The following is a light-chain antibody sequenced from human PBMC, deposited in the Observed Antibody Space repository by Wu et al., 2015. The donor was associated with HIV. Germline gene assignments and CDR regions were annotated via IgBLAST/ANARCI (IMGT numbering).Light chain of an antibody. CDR1: QSISGD. CDR3: QQTYSTPKT. Sequence: DIQMTQSPSSLSASVGDRVTITCRASQSISGDLKWYQQKPGAAPQLLIYAASSLQSGVPSRFSGSGSGTDFTLTISSLQPEDFVTYYCQQTYSTPKTFGQGTKVEIK. V-gene: IGKV1-39*01. J-gene: IGKJ1*01. CDR2: AAS.